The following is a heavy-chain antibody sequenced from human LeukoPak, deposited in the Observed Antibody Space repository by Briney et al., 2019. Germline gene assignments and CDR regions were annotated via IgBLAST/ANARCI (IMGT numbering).Heavy chain of an antibody. CDR2: ISWNSGSI. J-gene: IGHJ4*02. CDR3: AKVHNPKTWLDYFDY. V-gene: IGHV3-9*01. CDR1: GFTFDDYA. Sequence: GGSLRLSCAASGFTFDDYAMHWVRQAPGKGLEWVSGISWNSGSIGYADSVKGRFTISRDNAKNSLYLQMNSLRAEDTALYYCAKVHNPKTWLDYFDYWGRGTLVTVSS. D-gene: IGHD3-22*01.